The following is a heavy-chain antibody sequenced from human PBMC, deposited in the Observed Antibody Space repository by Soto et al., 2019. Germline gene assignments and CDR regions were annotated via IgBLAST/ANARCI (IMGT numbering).Heavy chain of an antibody. CDR3: VRELSNSPDFFDD. D-gene: IGHD4-4*01. J-gene: IGHJ4*02. CDR1: GGSISSGDYY. Sequence: SETLSLTCTVSGGSISSGDYYWSWIRQPPGKGLEWIGYIYYSGSTYYNPSLKSRVTISIDTAKNQFSLKLISVSAADTAVYFCVRELSNSPDFFDDWGQGALVTVSS. V-gene: IGHV4-30-4*01. CDR2: IYYSGST.